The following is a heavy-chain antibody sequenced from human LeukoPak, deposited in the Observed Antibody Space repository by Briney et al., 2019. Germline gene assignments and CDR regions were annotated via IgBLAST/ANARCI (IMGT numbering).Heavy chain of an antibody. D-gene: IGHD1-26*01. CDR2: ISSSGTTI. CDR1: GFTFSNYE. Sequence: PGGSLRLSCAASGFTFSNYEMNWVRQAPGKGLEWISYISSSGTTIYYADSVKGRFTISRDNAKNSLYLQMNSLRAVDTAVYYCAEWEGFDIWGQGTMVTVSS. J-gene: IGHJ3*02. V-gene: IGHV3-48*03. CDR3: AEWEGFDI.